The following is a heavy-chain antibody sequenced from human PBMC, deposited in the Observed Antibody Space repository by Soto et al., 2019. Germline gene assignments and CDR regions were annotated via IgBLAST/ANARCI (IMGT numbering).Heavy chain of an antibody. D-gene: IGHD4-17*01. V-gene: IGHV3-30*03. Sequence: QVQLVESGGGVVQPGKSLRLSCAASGFTFSSYAMHWVRQAPGKGLVSVSVISSDGSNQYYADSVKGRFTIFRDNPRKTLYLQLTSLRVEDTAVYYCAGTTVTTVGYVDYWGQGTLVTVSS. CDR3: AGTTVTTVGYVDY. CDR1: GFTFSSYA. J-gene: IGHJ4*02. CDR2: ISSDGSNQ.